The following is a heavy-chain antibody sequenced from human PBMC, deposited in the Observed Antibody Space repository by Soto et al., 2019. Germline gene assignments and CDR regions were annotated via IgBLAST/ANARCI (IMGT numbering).Heavy chain of an antibody. Sequence: ASVKVSCKASGYTFTSYDINWVRQATGQGLEWMGWMNPNSGNAGYAQKFQGRVTMTRNTSINTAYMELSSLRSEDTAVYYCARGHDYYYGMDVWGQGTTVTVSS. V-gene: IGHV1-8*01. CDR1: GYTFTSYD. J-gene: IGHJ6*02. CDR2: MNPNSGNA. CDR3: ARGHDYYYGMDV.